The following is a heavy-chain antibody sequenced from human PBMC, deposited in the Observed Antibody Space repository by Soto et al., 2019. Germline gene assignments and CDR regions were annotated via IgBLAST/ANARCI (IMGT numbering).Heavy chain of an antibody. J-gene: IGHJ6*02. Sequence: ASVKVSCKASGYTFTGYYMHWVRQAPGQGLERMGWINPNSGGTHYAQKFQGWVTMTRDTSISTAYMELSRLRSDDTAVYYCARDSSGWYSGYYYGMDVWGQGTTVTVSS. V-gene: IGHV1-2*04. CDR3: ARDSSGWYSGYYYGMDV. D-gene: IGHD6-19*01. CDR1: GYTFTGYY. CDR2: INPNSGGT.